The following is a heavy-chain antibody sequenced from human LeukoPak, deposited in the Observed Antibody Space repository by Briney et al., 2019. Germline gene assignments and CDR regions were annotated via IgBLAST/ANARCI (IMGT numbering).Heavy chain of an antibody. CDR2: IKQDGSEK. D-gene: IGHD3-10*01. Sequence: GGSLRLSCAASEFTFINYWMNWVRQAPGKGLEWVANIKQDGSEKYYVDSVKGRFTISRDNAKNSLYLQMNSLRDEDTAVYYCAKDYRFYGSGSHMDVWGKGTTVTISS. CDR1: EFTFINYW. V-gene: IGHV3-7*01. J-gene: IGHJ6*03. CDR3: AKDYRFYGSGSHMDV.